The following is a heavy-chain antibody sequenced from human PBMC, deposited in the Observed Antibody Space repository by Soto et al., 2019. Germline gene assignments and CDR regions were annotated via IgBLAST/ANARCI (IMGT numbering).Heavy chain of an antibody. CDR1: GGSISSYY. V-gene: IGHV4-59*08. CDR3: ARLGGYYQAFDQ. J-gene: IGHJ4*02. Sequence: QVQLQESGPGLVKPSETLSLTCTVSGGSISSYYGGWFRQPPGKGLEWIGYIYYSGSTTYHPSLKSRVTISVDTSKNQFSLNLTSVTAAHTAVYYCARLGGYYQAFDQWGQGSLVTVSS. D-gene: IGHD3-22*01. CDR2: IYYSGST.